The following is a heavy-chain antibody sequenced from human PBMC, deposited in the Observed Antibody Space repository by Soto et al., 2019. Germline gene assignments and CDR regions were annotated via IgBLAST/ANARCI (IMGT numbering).Heavy chain of an antibody. V-gene: IGHV3-66*01. Sequence: GGSLRLSCAASGFTVSSNYMSWVRQAPGKGLEWVSVIYSGGSTYYADSVKGRFTISRDNSKNTLYLQMNSLRAEDTAVYYCARAHSADYGVNDAFDIWGQGTMVTVSS. CDR3: ARAHSADYGVNDAFDI. D-gene: IGHD4-17*01. CDR2: IYSGGST. CDR1: GFTVSSNY. J-gene: IGHJ3*02.